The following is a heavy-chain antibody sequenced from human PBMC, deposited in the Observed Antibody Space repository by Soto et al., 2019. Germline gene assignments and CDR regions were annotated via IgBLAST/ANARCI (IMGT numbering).Heavy chain of an antibody. D-gene: IGHD2-8*01. CDR3: ARREYDCTNGVCYYYYYYMDV. V-gene: IGHV3-11*01. J-gene: IGHJ6*03. Sequence: GGSLRLSCAASGFTFSDYYMSWIRQAPGKGLEWVSYISSSGSTIYYADSVKGRFTISRDNAKNSLYLQMNSLRAEDTAVYYCARREYDCTNGVCYYYYYYMDVWGKGTTVTVSS. CDR2: ISSSGSTI. CDR1: GFTFSDYY.